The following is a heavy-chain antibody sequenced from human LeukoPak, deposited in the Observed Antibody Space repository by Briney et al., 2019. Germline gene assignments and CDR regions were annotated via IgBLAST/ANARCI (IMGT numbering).Heavy chain of an antibody. CDR3: ARDGGWYQLLWWFDP. V-gene: IGHV1-69*04. CDR2: IIPILGIA. CDR1: GGTFSSYT. J-gene: IGHJ5*02. Sequence: ASVKVSCKASGGTFSSYTISWVRQAPGQGLEWMGRIIPILGIANYAQKFQGRVTITADKSTSTAYMELSSLRSEDTAVYYCARDGGWYQLLWWFDPWGQGTLVTVSS. D-gene: IGHD2-2*01.